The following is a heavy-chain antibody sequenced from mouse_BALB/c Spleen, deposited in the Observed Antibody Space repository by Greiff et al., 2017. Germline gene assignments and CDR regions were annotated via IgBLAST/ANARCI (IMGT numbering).Heavy chain of an antibody. J-gene: IGHJ3*01. D-gene: IGHD4-1*01. V-gene: IGHV5-6-4*01. CDR1: GFTFSSYT. CDR2: ISSGGSYT. Sequence: EVQRVESGGGLVKPGGSLKLSCAASGFTFSSYTMSWVRQTPEKRLEWVATISSGGSYTYYPDSVKGRFTISRDNAKNTLYLQMSSLKSEDTAMYYCTRDLTVRFAYWGQGTLVTVSA. CDR3: TRDLTVRFAY.